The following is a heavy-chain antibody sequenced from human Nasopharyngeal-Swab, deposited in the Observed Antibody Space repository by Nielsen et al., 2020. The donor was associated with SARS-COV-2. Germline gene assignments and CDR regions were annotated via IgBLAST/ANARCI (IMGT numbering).Heavy chain of an antibody. CDR2: IKQDGSEK. Sequence: WIRQPPGKGLGWVANIKQDGSEKYYVDSVKGRFTISRDNAKNSLYLQMNSLRAEDTAVYYCARGWSGYYTAFWFDPWGQGTLVTVSS. D-gene: IGHD3-3*01. V-gene: IGHV3-7*01. J-gene: IGHJ5*02. CDR3: ARGWSGYYTAFWFDP.